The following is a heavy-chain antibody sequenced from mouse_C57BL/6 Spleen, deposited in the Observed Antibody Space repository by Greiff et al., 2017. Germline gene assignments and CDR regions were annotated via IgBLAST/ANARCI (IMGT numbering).Heavy chain of an antibody. CDR1: GFSFNTYA. J-gene: IGHJ4*01. CDR3: VRHRGYPYAMDY. CDR2: IRSKSNNYAT. D-gene: IGHD2-2*01. V-gene: IGHV10-1*01. Sequence: KLVESGGGLVQPKGSLKLSCAASGFSFNTYAMNWVRQAPGKGLEWVARIRSKSNNYATYYADSVKDRFTISRDDSESMLYLQMNNLKTEDTAMYYCVRHRGYPYAMDYWGQGTSVTVSS.